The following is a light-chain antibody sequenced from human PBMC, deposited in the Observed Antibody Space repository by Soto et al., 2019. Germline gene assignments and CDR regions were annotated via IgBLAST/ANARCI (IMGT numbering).Light chain of an antibody. J-gene: IGKJ4*01. CDR2: EAS. CDR1: QSISFW. CDR3: QQYSRD. Sequence: DIQMTQSPSTLSASVGDRVTITCQASQSISFWLAWYQQKPGKAPKLLIYEASSLESGVPSRFSGSGSGTEFTLTISSLQPDDFATYYCQQYSRDFGGGTRVEIK. V-gene: IGKV1-5*01.